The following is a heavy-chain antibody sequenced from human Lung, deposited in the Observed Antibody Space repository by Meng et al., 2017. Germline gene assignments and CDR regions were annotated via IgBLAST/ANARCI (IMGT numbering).Heavy chain of an antibody. Sequence: QVQLQESGPGLVKPSETLSLTCTVSGGSLSGYYWSWIRQPPGKGLEWIGYVYYNGNTNYNPSLKSRVTRSVDTSKNQFSLSLNSVTAADTAVYYCARQARRSGAWTFFDYWGQGTLVTVSS. CDR2: VYYNGNT. V-gene: IGHV4-59*08. J-gene: IGHJ4*02. CDR3: ARQARRSGAWTFFDY. CDR1: GGSLSGYY. D-gene: IGHD1-1*01.